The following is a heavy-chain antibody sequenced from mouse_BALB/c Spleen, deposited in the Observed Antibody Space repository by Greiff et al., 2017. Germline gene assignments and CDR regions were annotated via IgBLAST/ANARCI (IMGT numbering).Heavy chain of an antibody. CDR1: GFTFSDYY. V-gene: IGHV5-4*02. Sequence: EVKLMESGGGLVKPGGSLKLSCAASGFTFSDYYMYWVRQTPEKRLEWVATISDGGSYTYYPDSVKGRFTISRDNAKNNLYLQMSSLTSEDTAMYYCAREWGITTVVATRAMDYWGQGTSVTVSS. CDR2: ISDGGSYT. CDR3: AREWGITTVVATRAMDY. D-gene: IGHD1-1*01. J-gene: IGHJ4*01.